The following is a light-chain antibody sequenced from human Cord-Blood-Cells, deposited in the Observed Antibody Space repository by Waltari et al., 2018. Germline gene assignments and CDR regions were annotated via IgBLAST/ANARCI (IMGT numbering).Light chain of an antibody. J-gene: IGLJ3*02. Sequence: QSALTQPASVSGSPGPSITISCTGPSSAVGCYTLVSWYQQHPGKAPKLMIYEGSKRPSGVSNRFSGSKSGNTASLTISGLQAEDEADYYCCSYAGSSTWVFGGGTKLTVL. CDR3: CSYAGSSTWV. V-gene: IGLV2-23*01. CDR2: EGS. CDR1: SSAVGCYTL.